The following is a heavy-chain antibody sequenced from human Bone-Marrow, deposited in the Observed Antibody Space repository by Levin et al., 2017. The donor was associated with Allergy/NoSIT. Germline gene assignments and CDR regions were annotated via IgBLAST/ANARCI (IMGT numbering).Heavy chain of an antibody. CDR1: GFTFGDYA. Sequence: GESLKISCTASGFTFGDYAMSWFRQAPGKGLEWVGFIRSKAYGGTTEYAASVKGRFTISRDDSKSIAYLQMNSLKTEDTAVYYCAGPSNYDFWSGYYGGDYYYGMDVWGQGTTVTVSS. CDR3: AGPSNYDFWSGYYGGDYYYGMDV. CDR2: IRSKAYGGTT. V-gene: IGHV3-49*03. D-gene: IGHD3-3*01. J-gene: IGHJ6*02.